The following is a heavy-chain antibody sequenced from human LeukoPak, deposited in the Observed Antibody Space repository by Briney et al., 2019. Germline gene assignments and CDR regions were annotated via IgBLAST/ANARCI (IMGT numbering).Heavy chain of an antibody. CDR1: GFTFSSYS. J-gene: IGHJ6*03. CDR2: ISSSSSYI. CDR3: ASIYSSGYYYGGYYYMDV. V-gene: IGHV3-21*01. D-gene: IGHD3-22*01. Sequence: GGSLRLSCAASGFTFSSYSMNWVRQAPGKGLEWVSSISSSSSYIYYADSVKGRFTISRDNAKNSLYLQMNSLRAEDTAVYYCASIYSSGYYYGGYYYMDVWGKGTTVTVSS.